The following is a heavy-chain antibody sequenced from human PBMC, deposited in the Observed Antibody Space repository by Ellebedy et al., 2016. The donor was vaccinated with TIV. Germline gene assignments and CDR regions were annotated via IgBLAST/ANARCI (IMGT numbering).Heavy chain of an antibody. CDR2: INQDGNGK. V-gene: IGHV3-7*01. J-gene: IGHJ4*02. CDR3: ATPLEGYSSSPPLDY. Sequence: GESLKISXAVSGFTISTYWMTWVRQAPGKGLEWVANINQDGNGKYYVDSVRGRFTISRDNAKNSLYLQMNSLTVEDTAVYYCATPLEGYSSSPPLDYWGQGTLISVSS. D-gene: IGHD6-19*01. CDR1: GFTISTYW.